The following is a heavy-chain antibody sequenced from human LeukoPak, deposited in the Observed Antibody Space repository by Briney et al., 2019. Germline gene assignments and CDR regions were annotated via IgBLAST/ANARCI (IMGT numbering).Heavy chain of an antibody. CDR2: ISGSGGST. CDR3: AKGQQWLVRGDWFDP. CDR1: GFTFSSYA. J-gene: IGHJ5*02. Sequence: GGSLRLSCAASGFTFSSYAMSWVRQAPGKGLEWVSAISGSGGSTYYADSVKGRFTISRDNSKNTLYLQMNSLRAEDTAVYYCAKGQQWLVRGDWFDPWGQGTLVTASS. D-gene: IGHD6-19*01. V-gene: IGHV3-23*01.